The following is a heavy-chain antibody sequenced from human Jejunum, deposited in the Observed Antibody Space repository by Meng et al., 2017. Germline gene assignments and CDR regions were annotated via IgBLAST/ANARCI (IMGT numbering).Heavy chain of an antibody. V-gene: IGHV4-34*01. J-gene: IGHJ5*02. Sequence: QWHLRQWGAGLLKPSETLSLTCGVYGGSFNSYFWNWIRQPPGKGLEWIGEINQNGRTNYNPSLESRVTISMDKSKKEFSPRLASVTAADTALYYCVRGRDPMVVGELDPWGQGTLVTVSS. CDR3: VRGRDPMVVGELDP. CDR2: INQNGRT. CDR1: GGSFNSYF. D-gene: IGHD2-15*01.